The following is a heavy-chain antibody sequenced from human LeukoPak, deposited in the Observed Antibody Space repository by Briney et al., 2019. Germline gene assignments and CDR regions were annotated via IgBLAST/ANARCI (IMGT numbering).Heavy chain of an antibody. Sequence: PGGSLRLSCVASGFTFSSYAMSWVRQAPGKGLEWVGRIKSKSDGGTTDYAAPVKGRFTISRDDSKNTLFLQVNSLKIEDTAVYYCTTVTLRPVGLWGQGTLVTVSS. J-gene: IGHJ4*02. CDR1: GFTFSSYA. CDR3: TTVTLRPVGL. CDR2: IKSKSDGGTT. V-gene: IGHV3-15*05. D-gene: IGHD3-10*01.